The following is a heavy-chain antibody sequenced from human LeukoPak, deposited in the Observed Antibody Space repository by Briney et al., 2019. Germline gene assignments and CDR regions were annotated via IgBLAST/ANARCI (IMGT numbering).Heavy chain of an antibody. CDR1: GFTFSSYA. CDR3: AREISGSYYDYFDY. Sequence: PGGSLRLSCAASGFTFSSYAMHWVRQAPGKGLEYVSAISSNGGSTYYANSVKGRFTISRDNSKNTLYLQMGSLRAEDMAVYYCAREISGSYYDYFDYWGQGTLVTLSS. J-gene: IGHJ4*02. D-gene: IGHD1-26*01. V-gene: IGHV3-64*01. CDR2: ISSNGGST.